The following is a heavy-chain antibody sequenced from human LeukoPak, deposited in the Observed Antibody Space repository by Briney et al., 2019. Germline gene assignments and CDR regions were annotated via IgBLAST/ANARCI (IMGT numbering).Heavy chain of an antibody. CDR1: GGSITSGTYY. D-gene: IGHD4-11*01. Sequence: SETLSLTCTVSGGSITSGTYYWGWIRQPPGTGLEWIGNMYYSGSPYHNPSLKSRVTISVDTSKNQFSLKLNSVTASDTAVYYCVRSPTVTTWFDYWGQGTLVTVSS. V-gene: IGHV4-39*01. CDR2: MYYSGSP. CDR3: VRSPTVTTWFDY. J-gene: IGHJ4*02.